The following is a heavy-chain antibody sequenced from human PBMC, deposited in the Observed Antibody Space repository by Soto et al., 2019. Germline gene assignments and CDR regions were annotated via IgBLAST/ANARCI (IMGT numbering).Heavy chain of an antibody. D-gene: IGHD5-12*01. CDR3: AHIDPEIVTVGGHGGFDY. CDR1: GFSLTSGVG. CDR2: IYWDDDK. V-gene: IGHV2-5*02. J-gene: IGHJ4*02. Sequence: QITLKESGPTLVRPPQTLTLTCTFSGFSLTSGVGVGWIRQPPGKALELLALIYWDDDKRYSPSLKNRLTIPKDTSKNQVVLTMTNVGPVDTATYFCAHIDPEIVTVGGHGGFDYWGQGTLVTVSS.